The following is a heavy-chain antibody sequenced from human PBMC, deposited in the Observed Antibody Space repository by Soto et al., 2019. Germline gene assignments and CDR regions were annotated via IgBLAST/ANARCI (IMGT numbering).Heavy chain of an antibody. Sequence: GGSLRLSCAASGFTFSSYGMHWVRQAPGKGLEWVAVISYDGSNKYYADSVKGRYTISRDNSKNTLYLQMNSLRAEDTAVYYCAKRRVAAAGPLLYYYYGMDVWGQGTTVTVSS. J-gene: IGHJ6*02. CDR3: AKRRVAAAGPLLYYYYGMDV. V-gene: IGHV3-30*18. D-gene: IGHD6-13*01. CDR1: GFTFSSYG. CDR2: ISYDGSNK.